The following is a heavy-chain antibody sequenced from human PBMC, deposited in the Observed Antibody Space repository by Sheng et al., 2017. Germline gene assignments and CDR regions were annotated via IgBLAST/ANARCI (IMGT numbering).Heavy chain of an antibody. CDR3: ARVGYCSSTSCYFAY. D-gene: IGHD2-2*01. CDR2: IIPILGIA. Sequence: QVQLVQSGAEVKKPGSSVKVSCKASGGTFSSYAISWVRQAPGQGLEWMGGIIPILGIANYAQKFQGRVTITADKSTSTAYMELSSLRSEDTAVYYCARVGYCSSTSCYFAYWGQGTLVTVSS. V-gene: IGHV1-69*04. J-gene: IGHJ4*02. CDR1: GGTFSSYA.